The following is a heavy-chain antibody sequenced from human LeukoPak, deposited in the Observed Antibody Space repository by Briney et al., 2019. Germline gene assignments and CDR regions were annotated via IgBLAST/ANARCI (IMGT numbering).Heavy chain of an antibody. Sequence: KASETLSFTCTVSGGSFSNYYWSWIRQPPGKGLEWIGYIYYSGSTNYNPSLKSRVTISVDTSKNQFSLNLSSVTAADTAVYYCARHPTALVSYGFDPWGQGTLVTVSS. J-gene: IGHJ5*02. D-gene: IGHD5-18*01. CDR2: IYYSGST. CDR1: GGSFSNYY. V-gene: IGHV4-59*08. CDR3: ARHPTALVSYGFDP.